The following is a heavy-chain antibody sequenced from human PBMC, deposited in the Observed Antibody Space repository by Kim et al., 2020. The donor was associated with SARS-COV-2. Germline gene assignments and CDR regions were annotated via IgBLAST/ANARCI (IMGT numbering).Heavy chain of an antibody. CDR3: TTHRDLWGWAFDY. Sequence: GGSLRLSCAASGFAFINAWMSWVRQAPGKGLEWVGRIKRKTDGGTTDYAAPVKGRFTISGDESKNTVYLQMNSLKIEDTAVYYCTTHRDLWGWAFDYWGQGALVTVSS. CDR1: GFAFINAW. D-gene: IGHD3-16*01. V-gene: IGHV3-15*01. CDR2: IKRKTDGGTT. J-gene: IGHJ4*02.